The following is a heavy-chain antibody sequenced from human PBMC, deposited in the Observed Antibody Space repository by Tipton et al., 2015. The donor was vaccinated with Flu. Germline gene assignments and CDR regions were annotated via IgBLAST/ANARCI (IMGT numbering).Heavy chain of an antibody. J-gene: IGHJ4*02. CDR3: ATAVNWYYFDY. V-gene: IGHV4-61*02. Sequence: TLSLTCTVSGDSISSGTHYWSWIRQPAGKGLEWIGRIYTSGSTNYNPSLKTRVTISVDTSKNQFSLKLSSVTAADTAVYYCATAVNWYYFDYWGQGTLVTVSS. CDR2: IYTSGST. D-gene: IGHD1-1*01. CDR1: GDSISSGTHY.